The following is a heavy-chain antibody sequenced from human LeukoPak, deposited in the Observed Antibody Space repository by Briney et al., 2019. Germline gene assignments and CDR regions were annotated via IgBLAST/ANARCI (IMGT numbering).Heavy chain of an antibody. J-gene: IGHJ6*03. CDR3: TRLHGCSGGSCYSYYYYYMDV. D-gene: IGHD2-15*01. Sequence: GGSLRLSCAASGFTFSGSAMHWVRQASGKGLEWVGRIRSKANSCATAYAASVKGRFTISRDDSKNTAYLQMNSLKTEDTAVYYCTRLHGCSGGSCYSYYYYYMDVWGKGTTVTVSS. CDR2: IRSKANSCAT. CDR1: GFTFSGSA. V-gene: IGHV3-73*01.